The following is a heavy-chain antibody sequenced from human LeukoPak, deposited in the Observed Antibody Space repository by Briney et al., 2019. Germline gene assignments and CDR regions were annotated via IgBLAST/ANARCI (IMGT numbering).Heavy chain of an antibody. Sequence: GSLRLSCAASGFTFSSYSMNWVRQAPGKGLEWIAEINESGETKYNPSLKSRVTISLDKSKNQFSLKLSSVTAADTAEYYCARHVIGRWFGDDYSYYIDVWGKGSTVTISS. J-gene: IGHJ6*03. CDR1: GFTFSSYS. D-gene: IGHD3-10*01. V-gene: IGHV4-34*01. CDR3: ARHVIGRWFGDDYSYYIDV. CDR2: INESGET.